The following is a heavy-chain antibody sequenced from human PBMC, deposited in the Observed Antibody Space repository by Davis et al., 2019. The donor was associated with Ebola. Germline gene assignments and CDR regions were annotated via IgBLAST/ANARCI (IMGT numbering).Heavy chain of an antibody. Sequence: SQTPSLTCAISGDSVPSNSAAWNWIRQSPSRVLEWLGRTYYRSKWYSDYALSVKGRITFNSDTSKNQFSLQLNSVTPEDTAVYYCARGRSWPLDSWGQGTLVTVSS. CDR3: ARGRSWPLDS. J-gene: IGHJ4*02. V-gene: IGHV6-1*01. CDR2: TYYRSKWYS. D-gene: IGHD6-13*01. CDR1: GDSVPSNSAA.